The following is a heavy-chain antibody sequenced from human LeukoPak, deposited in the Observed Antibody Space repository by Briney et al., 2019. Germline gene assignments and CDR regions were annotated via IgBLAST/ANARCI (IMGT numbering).Heavy chain of an antibody. CDR2: FDPEDGET. J-gene: IGHJ4*02. D-gene: IGHD6-19*01. CDR3: ATPIAVAGLYYFDY. CDR1: GYTLTELS. Sequence: ASVKVSCKVSGYTLTELSMHWVRQAPGKGLEWMGGFDPEDGETIYAQKFQGRVTMTEDTSTDTACMELSSLRSEDTAVYYCATPIAVAGLYYFDYWGQGTLVTVSS. V-gene: IGHV1-24*01.